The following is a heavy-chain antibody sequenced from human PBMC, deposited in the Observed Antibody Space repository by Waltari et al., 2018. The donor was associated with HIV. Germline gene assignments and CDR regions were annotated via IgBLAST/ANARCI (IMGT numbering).Heavy chain of an antibody. Sequence: QVQLIQSGAEGKKPGASVKVSRKASGYTLTESSLHWVRQAPGKGLEWMGGFDPEDAETIYAQKFQGRVTMTEDTSTDTAYMELSSLRSEDTALYYCATAQICSTSSCYDYWGQGTLVTVSS. CDR1: GYTLTESS. CDR3: ATAQICSTSSCYDY. V-gene: IGHV1-24*01. CDR2: FDPEDAET. J-gene: IGHJ4*02. D-gene: IGHD2-2*01.